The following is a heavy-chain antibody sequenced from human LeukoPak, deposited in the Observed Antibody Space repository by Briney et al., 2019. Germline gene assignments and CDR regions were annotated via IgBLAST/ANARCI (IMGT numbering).Heavy chain of an antibody. D-gene: IGHD6-6*01. CDR3: ASSYSSSSGDPNWFDP. CDR2: IYPGDSDT. Sequence: GESLKISCKGSGYSFTSYCIGWVRQMPGKGLEWMGIIYPGDSDTRYSPSFQGQVTISADKSISTAYPQWSSLKASDTAMYYCASSYSSSSGDPNWFDPWGQGTLVTVSS. J-gene: IGHJ5*02. V-gene: IGHV5-51*01. CDR1: GYSFTSYC.